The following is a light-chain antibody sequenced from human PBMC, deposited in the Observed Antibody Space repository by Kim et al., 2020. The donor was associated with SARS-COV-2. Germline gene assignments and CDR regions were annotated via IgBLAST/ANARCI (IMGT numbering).Light chain of an antibody. CDR3: QQSYSTPRT. Sequence: DIQMTQSPSSLSASVGDRVTITCRASQSISSYLNWYQQKPGKAPKLLIYAASSLQSGVPSRFSGSGSGTDFTLTISSLQPEDFATCYCQQSYSTPRTFCQGTEQE. CDR2: AAS. V-gene: IGKV1-39*01. J-gene: IGKJ2*02. CDR1: QSISSY.